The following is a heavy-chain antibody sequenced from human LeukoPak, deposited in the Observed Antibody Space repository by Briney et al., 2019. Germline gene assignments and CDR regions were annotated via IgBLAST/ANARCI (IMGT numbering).Heavy chain of an antibody. CDR2: IYYSGST. CDR1: GGSISSYY. D-gene: IGHD3-3*01. Sequence: SETLSLTCTVSGGSISSYYWSWIRQPPGKGLEWIGYIYYSGSTNYNPSLKSRVTISVDTSKNQFSMKLSSVTAADTAVYYCARGGDFWSGYPDYYFDYWGQGTLVTVSS. J-gene: IGHJ4*02. V-gene: IGHV4-59*01. CDR3: ARGGDFWSGYPDYYFDY.